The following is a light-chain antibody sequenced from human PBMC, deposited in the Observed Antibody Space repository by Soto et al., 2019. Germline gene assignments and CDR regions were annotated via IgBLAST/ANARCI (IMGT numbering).Light chain of an antibody. Sequence: DIQMTQSPSSLSASVGDRVTITCRASQSSSRYLNWYQQKPGKASKVLISGASSLQSGVPLRFSGSGSGTDFTLTISRLQSEDFASYYCQQSHSTPLTFGGGTKVEIK. CDR1: QSSSRY. V-gene: IGKV1-39*01. CDR2: GAS. CDR3: QQSHSTPLT. J-gene: IGKJ4*01.